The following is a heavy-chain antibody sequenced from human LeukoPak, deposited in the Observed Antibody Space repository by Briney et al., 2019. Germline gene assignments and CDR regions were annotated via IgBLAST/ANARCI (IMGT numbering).Heavy chain of an antibody. V-gene: IGHV4-59*01. CDR2: IYYSGST. J-gene: IGHJ5*01. Sequence: SETLSLTCTVSGGSISSYYWSWIRQPPGKGLEWIGYIYYSGSTNYNPSLKSRVTISVDTSKNQFSLKLSSVTAADTAVYYCARQPHAFDNWFDSWGQGTLVTVSS. CDR3: ARQPHAFDNWFDS. D-gene: IGHD3-10*01. CDR1: GGSISSYY.